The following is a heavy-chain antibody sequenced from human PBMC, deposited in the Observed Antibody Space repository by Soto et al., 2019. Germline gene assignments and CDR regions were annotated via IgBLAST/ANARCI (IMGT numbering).Heavy chain of an antibody. J-gene: IGHJ4*02. D-gene: IGHD6-19*01. Sequence: GGSLRLSCAASGFSVSNTYMTWVRQAPGKGLEWVSVMYSGGSRNYADSVKGRFTISRDYSKNTLNLQMNNLRAEDTAVYYCARVSGGWYGGYFDFWGQGTPVTVSS. V-gene: IGHV3-53*01. CDR3: ARVSGGWYGGYFDF. CDR2: MYSGGSR. CDR1: GFSVSNTY.